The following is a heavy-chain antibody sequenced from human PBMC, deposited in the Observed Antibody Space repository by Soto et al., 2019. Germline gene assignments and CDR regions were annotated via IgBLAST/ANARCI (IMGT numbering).Heavy chain of an antibody. J-gene: IGHJ4*02. CDR3: ARVESIYCSSTSCSRGAFDY. CDR2: IYSGGST. CDR1: GFTVSSNY. V-gene: IGHV3-53*02. Sequence: EVQLVETGGGLIQPGGSLRLSCAASGFTVSSNYMSWVRQAPGKGLEWVSVIYSGGSTYYADSVKGRFTISRDNSKNTLYLQMNSLRAEDTAVYYCARVESIYCSSTSCSRGAFDYWGQGTLVTVSS. D-gene: IGHD2-2*01.